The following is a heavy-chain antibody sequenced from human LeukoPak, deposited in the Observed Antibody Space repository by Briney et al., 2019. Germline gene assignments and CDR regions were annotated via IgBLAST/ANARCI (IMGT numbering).Heavy chain of an antibody. V-gene: IGHV1-69*04. CDR1: GYTFTSYG. D-gene: IGHD5-12*01. CDR3: AESRGYSGYERAAYGY. Sequence: GASVKVSCKASGYTFTSYGISWVRQAPGQGLEWMGRIIPILGIANYAQKFQGRVTITADKSTSTAYMELSSLRSEDTAVYYCAESRGYSGYERAAYGYWGQGTLVTVSS. J-gene: IGHJ4*02. CDR2: IIPILGIA.